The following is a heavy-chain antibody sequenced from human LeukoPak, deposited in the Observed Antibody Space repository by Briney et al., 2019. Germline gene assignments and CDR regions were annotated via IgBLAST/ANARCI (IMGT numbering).Heavy chain of an antibody. J-gene: IGHJ4*02. D-gene: IGHD6-25*01. CDR2: MSPGSGYT. Sequence: ASVKVSCKTSGYTFTNYDINWVRQATGQGLEWLGWMSPGSGYTGYAQKFQGRFTMTRDISITTAYVELSSLRSEDTAVYYCARGIEAGVDYWGQGTLVTVPS. CDR3: ARGIEAGVDY. CDR1: GYTFTNYD. V-gene: IGHV1-8*02.